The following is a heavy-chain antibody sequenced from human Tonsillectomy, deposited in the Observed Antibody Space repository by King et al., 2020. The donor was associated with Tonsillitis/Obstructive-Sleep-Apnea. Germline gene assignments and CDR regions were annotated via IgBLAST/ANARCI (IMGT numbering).Heavy chain of an antibody. CDR1: GFTFSSYA. V-gene: IGHV3-30*04. J-gene: IGHJ3*02. CDR2: ISYDGSNK. D-gene: IGHD2-21*01. Sequence: VQLVESGGGVVQPGRSLRLSCAASGFTFSSYAMHWVRQAPGKGLEWVAVISYDGSNKYYADSVKGRFTISRDNSKHTLFVQMNSLRTEDTAVYYCASSQVWFDAFEIWGQGTMVTVSS. CDR3: ASSQVWFDAFEI.